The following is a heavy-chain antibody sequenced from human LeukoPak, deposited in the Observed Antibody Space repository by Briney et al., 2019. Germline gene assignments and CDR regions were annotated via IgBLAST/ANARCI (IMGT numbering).Heavy chain of an antibody. CDR2: IYYSGST. CDR1: GGSISSSSYY. D-gene: IGHD2-2*01. J-gene: IGHJ5*02. V-gene: IGHV4-39*01. CDR3: AGHAVEVVPAARGGYNWFDP. Sequence: SETLSLTCTVSGGSISSSSYYWGWIRQPPGKGLEWVGSIYYSGSTYYNPSIQSRVTISVDTSKNQFSLKLSSVTAADTAVYYCAGHAVEVVPAARGGYNWFDPWGQGTLVTVSS.